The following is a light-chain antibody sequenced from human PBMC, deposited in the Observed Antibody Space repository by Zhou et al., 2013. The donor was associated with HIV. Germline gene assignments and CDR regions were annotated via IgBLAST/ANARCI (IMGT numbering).Light chain of an antibody. V-gene: IGKV1-39*01. CDR2: GAS. CDR1: QTIDNY. J-gene: IGKJ5*01. CDR3: QQYNTNPIT. Sequence: DIQMTQSPTSLSASVGDRVTITCRPSQTIDNYLNWYQRKPGKAPKLLIYGASTLHSGVPSRFSGSGSGTDFTLTIGSLQPDDSATYYCQQYNTNPITFGQGTRLEI.